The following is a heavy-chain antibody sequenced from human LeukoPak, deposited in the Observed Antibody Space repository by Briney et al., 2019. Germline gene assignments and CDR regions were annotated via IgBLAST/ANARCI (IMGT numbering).Heavy chain of an antibody. V-gene: IGHV4-59*08. CDR3: ARLPCSGGSCYPDAFDI. CDR2: IYYSGST. J-gene: IGHJ3*02. Sequence: PSETLSLTCTVSGGSISSYYWSWIRQPPGKGLEWIGYIYYSGSTNYNPPLKSRVTISVDTSKNQFPLKLSSVTAADTAVYYCARLPCSGGSCYPDAFDIWGQGTMVTVSS. CDR1: GGSISSYY. D-gene: IGHD2-15*01.